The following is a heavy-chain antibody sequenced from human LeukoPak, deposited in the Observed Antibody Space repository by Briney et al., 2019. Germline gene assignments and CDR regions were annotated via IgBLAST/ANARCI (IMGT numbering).Heavy chain of an antibody. Sequence: KPSETLSLTCAVSGGSISSGGYSWSWIRQPPGKGLEWIGYIYHSGSTYYNPSLKSRVTISVDRSKNKFSLKLSSVTAADTAVYYCASFDFWSGYYRDYWGQGPLVTVSS. CDR1: GGSISSGGYS. D-gene: IGHD3-3*01. CDR2: IYHSGST. J-gene: IGHJ4*02. V-gene: IGHV4-30-2*01. CDR3: ASFDFWSGYYRDY.